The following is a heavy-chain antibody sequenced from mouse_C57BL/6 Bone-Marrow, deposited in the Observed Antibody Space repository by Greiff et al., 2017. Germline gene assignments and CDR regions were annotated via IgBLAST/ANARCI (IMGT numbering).Heavy chain of an antibody. Sequence: QVQLQQPGAELVMPGASVKLSCKASGYTFTSYWMHWVKQRPGQGLEWIGEIDPSDSYTNYNQKFKGKSTLTVDKSSSTAYMQLSSLTSEDSAVYYCARRRFWFRTLDYWGQGTTLTVSS. D-gene: IGHD2-2*01. CDR3: ARRRFWFRTLDY. CDR1: GYTFTSYW. V-gene: IGHV1-69*01. J-gene: IGHJ2*01. CDR2: IDPSDSYT.